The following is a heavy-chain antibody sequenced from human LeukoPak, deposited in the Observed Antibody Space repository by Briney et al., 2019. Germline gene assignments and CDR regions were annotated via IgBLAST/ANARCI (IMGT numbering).Heavy chain of an antibody. D-gene: IGHD5-18*01. V-gene: IGHV1-18*01. J-gene: IGHJ4*02. Sequence: ASVKVSCKASGYTFTSYGISWVRQAPGQGLEWMGWISAYNGNTNYAQKLQGRVTMTTDTSTSTAYMELRSLRSDDTAVYYCAASGYSYGYGKYYFDYWGQGTLVTVSS. CDR1: GYTFTSYG. CDR2: ISAYNGNT. CDR3: AASGYSYGYGKYYFDY.